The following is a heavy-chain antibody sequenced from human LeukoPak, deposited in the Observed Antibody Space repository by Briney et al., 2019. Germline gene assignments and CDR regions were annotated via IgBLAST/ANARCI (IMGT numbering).Heavy chain of an antibody. J-gene: IGHJ4*02. CDR1: GFTFSSYS. Sequence: GGSLRLSCAASGFTFSSYSMNWVRQAPGKGLEWVSYISSSSSTIYYADSVKGRFTISRDNARNLVYLQMNGLRAEDTAVYYCARDLYPWGTPFDYWGQGTLVTVSS. CDR3: ARDLYPWGTPFDY. D-gene: IGHD3-16*01. V-gene: IGHV3-48*04. CDR2: ISSSSSTI.